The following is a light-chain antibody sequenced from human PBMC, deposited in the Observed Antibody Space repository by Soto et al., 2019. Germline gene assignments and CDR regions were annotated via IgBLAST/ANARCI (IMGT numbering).Light chain of an antibody. CDR2: DAS. CDR3: QLSSCLPWT. J-gene: IGKJ1*01. V-gene: IGKV1-5*01. Sequence: PSTLSASVGDRVTITCRASQIISSWLAWYQHKPGKAPKLLIYDASSLETGVPSRFSGSGSGTEFTLTISSLQPDDFVSYWSQLSSCLPWTFG. CDR1: QIISSW.